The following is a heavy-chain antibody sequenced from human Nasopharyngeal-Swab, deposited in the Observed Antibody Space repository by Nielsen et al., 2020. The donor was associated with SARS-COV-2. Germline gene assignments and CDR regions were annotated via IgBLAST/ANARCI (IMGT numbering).Heavy chain of an antibody. CDR3: ARRESSSWARGDYFDY. Sequence: VRQMPGKGLEWMGIIYPGDSNTKYGPSFQGQVTISSDKSISTAYVQWSSLKASDTAMYYCARRESSSWARGDYFDYWGQGTLVTVSS. CDR2: IYPGDSNT. V-gene: IGHV5-51*01. D-gene: IGHD6-6*01. J-gene: IGHJ4*02.